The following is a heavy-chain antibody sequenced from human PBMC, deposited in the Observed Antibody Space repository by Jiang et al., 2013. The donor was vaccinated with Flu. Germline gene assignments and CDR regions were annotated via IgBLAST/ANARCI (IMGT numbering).Heavy chain of an antibody. CDR1: GYSFTSYW. CDR3: ASIPNDSSGLNAFDI. D-gene: IGHD3-22*01. V-gene: IGHV5-10-1*01. CDR2: IDPSDSYT. J-gene: IGHJ3*02. Sequence: GAEVKKPGESLRISCKGSGYSFTSYWISWVRQMPGKGLEWMGRIDPSDSYTNYSPSFQGHVTISADKSISTAYLQWSSLKASDTAMYYCASIPNDSSGLNAFDIWGQGTMVTVSS.